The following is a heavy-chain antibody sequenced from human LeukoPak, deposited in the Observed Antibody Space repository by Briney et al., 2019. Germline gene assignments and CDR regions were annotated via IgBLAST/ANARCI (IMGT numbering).Heavy chain of an antibody. CDR2: INSDGRAT. J-gene: IGHJ4*02. CDR1: GFTFSSYR. V-gene: IGHV3-74*01. D-gene: IGHD2/OR15-2a*01. Sequence: GGSLRLSCAASGFTFSSYRMHWVRQTPGKGLVWVSDINSDGRATNYADSVKGRFTISRDNAQNTLYLQMNSLRAEDTAVYYCARGTALQDYWGQGTLVTVSS. CDR3: ARGTALQDY.